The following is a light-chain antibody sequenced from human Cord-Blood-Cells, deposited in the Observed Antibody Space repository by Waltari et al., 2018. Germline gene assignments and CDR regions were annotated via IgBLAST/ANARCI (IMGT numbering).Light chain of an antibody. CDR1: TLVATY. CDR3: QAWDSSTVV. V-gene: IGLV3-1*01. CDR2: QDS. Sequence: SYALTQPPSVSVSPGQTARITFSGDTLVATYACCNQQKPGQSPVLVIYQDSKRPSGIPERFSGSNAGNTATLTISGTQAMDEADYYCQAWDSSTVVFGGGTKLTVL. J-gene: IGLJ2*01.